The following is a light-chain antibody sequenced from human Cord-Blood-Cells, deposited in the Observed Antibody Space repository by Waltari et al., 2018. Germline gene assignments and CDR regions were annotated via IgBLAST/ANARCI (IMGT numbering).Light chain of an antibody. CDR3: QAWDSSAAV. Sequence: SYELTQPPSVSVSPGQTASITCSGDKLGDNYACWYPQKPGQFPVLVIYQDSKRPSGVPERFSGSNSGNTATLTISGTQAMDEADYYCQAWDSSAAVFGGGTKLTVL. CDR1: KLGDNY. J-gene: IGLJ3*02. CDR2: QDS. V-gene: IGLV3-1*01.